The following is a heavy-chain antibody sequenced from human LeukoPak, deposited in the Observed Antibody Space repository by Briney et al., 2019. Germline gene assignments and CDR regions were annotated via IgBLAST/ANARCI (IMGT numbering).Heavy chain of an antibody. J-gene: IGHJ5*02. CDR1: GFTFSDYY. Sequence: GGSLRLSCAASGFTFSDYYMSWIRQAPGKGLEWVSYISSSGSTIYYADPVKGRFTISRDNAKNSLYLQMNSLRAEDTAVYYCARDSVSSGWYDNWFDPWGQGTLVTVSS. D-gene: IGHD6-19*01. V-gene: IGHV3-11*04. CDR2: ISSSGSTI. CDR3: ARDSVSSGWYDNWFDP.